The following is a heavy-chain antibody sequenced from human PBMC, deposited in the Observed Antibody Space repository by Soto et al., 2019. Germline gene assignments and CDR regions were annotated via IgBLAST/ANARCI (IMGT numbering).Heavy chain of an antibody. CDR3: ALLRYYYDSSGYHR. CDR2: ISSSSSYT. J-gene: IGHJ5*02. V-gene: IGHV3-11*06. CDR1: GFTFSDYY. Sequence: GGSLRLSCAASGFTFSDYYMSWIRQAPGKGLEWVSYISSSSSYTNYADSVKGRFTISRDNAKNSLYLQMNSLRAEDTAVYYCALLRYYYDSSGYHRWGQGTLVTVSS. D-gene: IGHD3-22*01.